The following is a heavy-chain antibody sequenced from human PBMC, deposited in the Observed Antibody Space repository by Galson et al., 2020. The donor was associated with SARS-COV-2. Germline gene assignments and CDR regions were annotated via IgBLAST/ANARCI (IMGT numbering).Heavy chain of an antibody. V-gene: IGHV3-72*01. Sequence: GESLKISCTASGFRLSDHYMDWVRPAPGKGLEWVGRSRHKANSYTTEYAASVKGRFTISRDDSKNSLYLQMNSLKTEDTALYYCARDWGYCSGGSCYYYGMDVWGQGTTVTVSS. CDR1: GFRLSDHY. CDR3: ARDWGYCSGGSCYYYGMDV. J-gene: IGHJ6*02. CDR2: SRHKANSYTT. D-gene: IGHD2-15*01.